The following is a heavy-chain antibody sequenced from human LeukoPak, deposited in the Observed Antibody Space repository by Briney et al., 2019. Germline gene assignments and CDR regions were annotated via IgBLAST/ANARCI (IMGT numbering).Heavy chain of an antibody. Sequence: PSETLSLTCTVSVGYIYSGGYYWSWIRQPPGKDLEWIGYIYHTGNTYYNPSLKSRVTISVDTSKDQFSLKLNSVTAAGTAVYYCTRDLGQWLVDYWGQGTLVTVSS. V-gene: IGHV4-30-2*01. J-gene: IGHJ4*02. CDR1: VGYIYSGGYY. CDR3: TRDLGQWLVDY. CDR2: IYHTGNT. D-gene: IGHD6-19*01.